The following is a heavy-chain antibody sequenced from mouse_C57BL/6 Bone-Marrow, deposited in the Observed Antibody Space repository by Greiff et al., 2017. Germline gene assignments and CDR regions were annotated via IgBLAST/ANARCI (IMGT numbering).Heavy chain of an antibody. V-gene: IGHV1-64*01. D-gene: IGHD2-4*01. CDR3: ATYEYERPRGYFDV. CDR2: IHPNSGST. CDR1: GYTFTSYW. J-gene: IGHJ1*03. Sequence: QVQLQQPGAELVKPGASVKLSCMASGYTFTSYWMHWVKQRPGQGLEWIGMIHPNSGSTKYNEKFTCKATLTVDKSSSTAYLQLSGLPSEYSAVYYWATYEYERPRGYFDVGGTGTTVTVSS.